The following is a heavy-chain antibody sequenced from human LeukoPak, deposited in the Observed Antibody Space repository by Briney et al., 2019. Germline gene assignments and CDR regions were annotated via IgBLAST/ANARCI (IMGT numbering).Heavy chain of an antibody. J-gene: IGHJ6*03. V-gene: IGHV3-23*01. Sequence: GGSLRLSCTASGFTFSSSAITWVRQAPGKGLEWVSGISGSGSGTYYADFVKGRFTISRDNSKNTMYLEMNSLRAEDTAVYYCVKMNSYMDVWGKGTTVTVSS. CDR2: ISGSGSGT. CDR1: GFTFSSSA. CDR3: VKMNSYMDV. D-gene: IGHD1/OR15-1a*01.